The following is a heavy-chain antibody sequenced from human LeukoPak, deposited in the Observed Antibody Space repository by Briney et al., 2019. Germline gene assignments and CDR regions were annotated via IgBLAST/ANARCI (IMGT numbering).Heavy chain of an antibody. Sequence: GASVKVSCKASGYTFTDYYMHWVRQAPGQGLEWMGWIHPNRGDTNYAQKFQGRVTMTRDTSSSTAYMEVNRLRSDDTAVYYCARDSFFGDFTGGAFDVWGPGTMVTVSS. CDR1: GYTFTDYY. D-gene: IGHD2/OR15-2a*01. V-gene: IGHV1-2*02. CDR3: ARDSFFGDFTGGAFDV. CDR2: IHPNRGDT. J-gene: IGHJ3*01.